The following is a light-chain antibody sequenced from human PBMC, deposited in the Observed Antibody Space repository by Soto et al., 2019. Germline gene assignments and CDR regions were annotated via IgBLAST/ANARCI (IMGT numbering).Light chain of an antibody. Sequence: DLQLTQSPSSLSASVGDRVTITCQASQNISNYLNWYQQKPGKAPNLLIYSASSLQSGVPSRCSSSRSGTDFTLTISSLQPEDFATYYCQQANSYPRTFGQGTKVDIK. V-gene: IGKV1-39*01. CDR1: QNISNY. CDR3: QQANSYPRT. J-gene: IGKJ1*01. CDR2: SAS.